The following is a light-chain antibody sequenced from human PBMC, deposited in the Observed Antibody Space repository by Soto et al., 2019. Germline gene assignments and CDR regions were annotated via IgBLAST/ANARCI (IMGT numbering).Light chain of an antibody. CDR1: TGAVTSSLF. CDR3: LLSYSGTRV. J-gene: IGLJ2*01. CDR2: DTG. Sequence: QAVVTQEPSLTVSPGGTVTLTCGSSTGAVTSSLFPYWSQQKPGQAPRTLIYDTGNKHSWTPVRFSGSLLGDKAALTLSGAQPEDEADYYCLLSYSGTRVFGGGTKLTVL. V-gene: IGLV7-46*01.